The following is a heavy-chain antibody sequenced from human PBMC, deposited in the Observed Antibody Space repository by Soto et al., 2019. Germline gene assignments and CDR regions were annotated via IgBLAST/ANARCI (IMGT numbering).Heavy chain of an antibody. D-gene: IGHD4-17*01. Sequence: EVQVVESGGGLVHPGDSLRLSCTAFTNYSVNWVRQAPGKGLEWVSSISSRGASAYYADLVRGRFTISRDNAKNSVDLQMNSLRAEDTAVYYCVRGYGDYEGFQYWGQGTRVTVSS. J-gene: IGHJ4*02. CDR1: TNYS. CDR3: VRGYGDYEGFQY. CDR2: ISSRGASA. V-gene: IGHV3-21*01.